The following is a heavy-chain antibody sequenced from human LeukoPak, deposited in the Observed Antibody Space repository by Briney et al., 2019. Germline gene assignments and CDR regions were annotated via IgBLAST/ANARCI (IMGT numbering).Heavy chain of an antibody. CDR2: IYYSGST. Sequence: SETLSLTCTVSSGSISSYYWSWIRQPPGKGLEWIGYIYYSGSTYYNPSLKSRVTISVDMSKNQFSLKLSSVTAADTAVYYCARHAVRRRDAFDIWGQGTMVTVSS. CDR1: SGSISSYY. J-gene: IGHJ3*02. V-gene: IGHV4-59*08. D-gene: IGHD3-10*01. CDR3: ARHAVRRRDAFDI.